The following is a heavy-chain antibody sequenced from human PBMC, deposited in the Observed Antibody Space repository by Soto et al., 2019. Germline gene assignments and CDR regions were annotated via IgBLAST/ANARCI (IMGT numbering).Heavy chain of an antibody. V-gene: IGHV3-33*01. CDR3: ARVAENSRSWYEYFQH. CDR1: GFTFSNYC. CDR2: IWYDGSNK. J-gene: IGHJ1*01. Sequence: PGDSLRQSYASSGFTFSNYCLHRFRQAPGKGLEWVAVIWYDGSNKYYADSVKGRFTISRDNSKNTLYLQMNSLRAEDTAVYYCARVAENSRSWYEYFQHWGQG. D-gene: IGHD6-13*01.